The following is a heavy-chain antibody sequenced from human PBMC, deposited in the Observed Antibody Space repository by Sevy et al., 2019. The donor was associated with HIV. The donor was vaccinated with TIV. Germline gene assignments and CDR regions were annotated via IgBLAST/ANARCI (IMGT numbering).Heavy chain of an antibody. CDR3: ARDGGTKEQLGYFDY. D-gene: IGHD1-7*01. V-gene: IGHV3-33*01. CDR1: GFTFSAYG. CDR2: LWYDGRNK. Sequence: GGSLRLSCAASGFTFSAYGMHWVRQAPGKGLEWVALLWYDGRNKYYADSVKGRFTISGDTSKDMAYLQMDSLRAEDTAIYYCARDGGTKEQLGYFDYWGQGTLVTVSS. J-gene: IGHJ4*02.